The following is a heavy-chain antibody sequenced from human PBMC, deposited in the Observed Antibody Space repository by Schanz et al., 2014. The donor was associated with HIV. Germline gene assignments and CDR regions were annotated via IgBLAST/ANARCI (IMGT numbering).Heavy chain of an antibody. J-gene: IGHJ4*02. CDR3: ARRSFDGGYYDN. CDR2: MSYDGRNE. Sequence: EVQLVESGGGLVQPGGSLRLSCAASGFTFSDYWMSWVRQAPGKGLECVASMSYDGRNEHYVDSVKGRFTISRDNAKNTLYLQMNSLRDEDTAVYYCARRSFDGGYYDNWGQGTLVTVSS. D-gene: IGHD2-15*01. V-gene: IGHV3-7*01. CDR1: GFTFSDYW.